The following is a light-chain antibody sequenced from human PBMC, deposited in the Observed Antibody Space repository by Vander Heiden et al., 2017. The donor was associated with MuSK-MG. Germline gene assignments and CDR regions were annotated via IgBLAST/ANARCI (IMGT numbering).Light chain of an antibody. Sequence: IVMTQSPATLSVSPGERATLSCRASPSVSSNLAWYQQKPGQAPRLLIYGASTRATGIPARFSGSGSGTEFTLTISSLQSDDVAVYYCQQYNNWPSITFGQGTRLEIK. CDR1: PSVSSN. CDR3: QQYNNWPSIT. J-gene: IGKJ5*01. V-gene: IGKV3-15*01. CDR2: GAS.